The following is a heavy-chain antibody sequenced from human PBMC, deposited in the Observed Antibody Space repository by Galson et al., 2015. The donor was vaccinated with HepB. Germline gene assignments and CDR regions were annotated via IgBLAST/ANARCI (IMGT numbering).Heavy chain of an antibody. Sequence: SLRLSCAASGFTVSGNYMSWVRQAPGKGLEWVSVIYTGGSTYYADSVKGRFTISRDDSKNTLYLQMNRLRAEDTAVYYCARDSIGWHNPGALSLDYWGQGTLVTVSS. CDR1: GFTVSGNY. D-gene: IGHD2-15*01. CDR3: ARDSIGWHNPGALSLDY. J-gene: IGHJ4*02. CDR2: IYTGGST. V-gene: IGHV3-66*01.